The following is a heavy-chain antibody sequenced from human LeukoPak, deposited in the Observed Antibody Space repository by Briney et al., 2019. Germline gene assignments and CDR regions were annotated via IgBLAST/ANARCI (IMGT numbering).Heavy chain of an antibody. V-gene: IGHV1-3*03. J-gene: IGHJ4*02. CDR3: ARANWRYSSSWYYFDY. CDR1: GYTFTSYA. D-gene: IGHD6-13*01. Sequence: ASVKVSCKASGYTFTSYAIHWVRQAPGQSLEWMGWINAGNGNTKYSQEFQGRVTITRDTSASTAYMELSSLRSEDMAVYYCARANWRYSSSWYYFDYWGQGTLVTVSS. CDR2: INAGNGNT.